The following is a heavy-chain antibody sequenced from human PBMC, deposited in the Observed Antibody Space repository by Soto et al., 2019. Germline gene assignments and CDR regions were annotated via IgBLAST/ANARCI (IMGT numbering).Heavy chain of an antibody. CDR2: IWYDGNNK. CDR1: GFTFSNYG. V-gene: IGHV3-33*01. CDR3: ARFSRSVSSGWNYFDF. Sequence: QVQLVESGGGVVQPGRSLRLSCAASGFTFSNYGMHWVRQAPGKGLEWVAVIWYDGNNKYYADSVKGRFSVSRDNSRNTLYLQLNSLRVEDTAVYYCARFSRSVSSGWNYFDFWGQGTLVTVSP. D-gene: IGHD6-19*01. J-gene: IGHJ4*02.